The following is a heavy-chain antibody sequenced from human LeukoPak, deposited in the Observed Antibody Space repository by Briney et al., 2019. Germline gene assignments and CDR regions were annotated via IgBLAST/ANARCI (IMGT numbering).Heavy chain of an antibody. CDR2: IWYDGSNK. CDR1: GFTFSSYG. Sequence: GGSLRLSCAASGFTFSSYGMHWVRQAPGKGLEWVAVIWYDGSNKYYADSVKGRFTISRDNSKNTLYLQMNSLRAEDTAVYYCARDYYDSSGYRYYYYYGMDVWGQGTTVTVSS. V-gene: IGHV3-33*01. J-gene: IGHJ6*02. D-gene: IGHD3-22*01. CDR3: ARDYYDSSGYRYYYYYGMDV.